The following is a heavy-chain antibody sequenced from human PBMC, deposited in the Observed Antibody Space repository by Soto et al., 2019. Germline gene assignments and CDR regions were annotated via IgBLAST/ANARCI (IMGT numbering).Heavy chain of an antibody. D-gene: IGHD2-2*01. CDR1: GFTFSDHY. J-gene: IGHJ6*02. V-gene: IGHV3-72*01. Sequence: GGSLRLSCAASGFTFSDHYMDWVRQAPGKGLEWVGRTRNKANSYTTEYAASVKGRFTISRDDSKNSLYLQMNSLKTEDTAVYYCARGIVVVPAASTIFGVTPLYYYYGMDVWGQGTTVTVSS. CDR3: ARGIVVVPAASTIFGVTPLYYYYGMDV. CDR2: TRNKANSYTT.